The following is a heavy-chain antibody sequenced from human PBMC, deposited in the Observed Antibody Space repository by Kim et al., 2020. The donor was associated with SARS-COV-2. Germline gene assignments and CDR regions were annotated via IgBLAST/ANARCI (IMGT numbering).Heavy chain of an antibody. J-gene: IGHJ6*02. CDR2: IIPIFGTA. CDR1: GGTFSSYA. CDR3: ASEYCSSTSCHPYYYGMDV. D-gene: IGHD2-2*01. Sequence: SVKVSCKASGGTFSSYAISWVRQAPGQGLEWMGGIIPIFGTANYAQKFQGRVTITADESTSTAYMELSSLRSEDTAVYYCASEYCSSTSCHPYYYGMDVWGQGTTVTVSS. V-gene: IGHV1-69*13.